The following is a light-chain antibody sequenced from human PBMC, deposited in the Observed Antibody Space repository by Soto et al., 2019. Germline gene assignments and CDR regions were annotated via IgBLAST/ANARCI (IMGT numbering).Light chain of an antibody. Sequence: EIVLTHSPGTLALSPCERATLSFSASQSVSSSYLAWYQQKPGQAPRLLIYGASSRATGIPDRFSGSGSGTDFTLTISRLEPEDFAVYYCQQYGSSALTFGGGTKVDI. J-gene: IGKJ4*01. CDR1: QSVSSSY. V-gene: IGKV3-20*01. CDR2: GAS. CDR3: QQYGSSALT.